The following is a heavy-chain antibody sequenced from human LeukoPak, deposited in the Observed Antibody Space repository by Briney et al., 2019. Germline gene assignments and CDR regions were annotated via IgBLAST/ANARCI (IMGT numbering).Heavy chain of an antibody. CDR3: AKALSGWFGYYMDV. Sequence: PGGSLRLSCAASGFSFSNYGMNWVRQAPGKGLEWVSAISGSGGSTYYADSVKGRFTISRDNSKNTLYLQMNSLRAEDTAVYYCAKALSGWFGYYMDVWGKGTTVTISS. D-gene: IGHD3-10*01. CDR2: ISGSGGST. CDR1: GFSFSNYG. V-gene: IGHV3-23*01. J-gene: IGHJ6*03.